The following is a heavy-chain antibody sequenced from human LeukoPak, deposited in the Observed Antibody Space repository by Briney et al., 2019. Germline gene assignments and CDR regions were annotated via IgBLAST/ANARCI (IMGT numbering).Heavy chain of an antibody. V-gene: IGHV3-21*01. J-gene: IGHJ3*02. CDR1: GFTFSSYS. D-gene: IGHD3-22*01. CDR3: ARDYDSSGWAAFDI. CDR2: ISSSSSYI. Sequence: PGGSLRLSCAASGFTFSSYSMNWVRQAPGKGLEWVSSISSSSSYIYYADSVKGRFTISRDNAKNSLYLQMNSLRAEDTAVCYCARDYDSSGWAAFDIWGQGTMVTVSS.